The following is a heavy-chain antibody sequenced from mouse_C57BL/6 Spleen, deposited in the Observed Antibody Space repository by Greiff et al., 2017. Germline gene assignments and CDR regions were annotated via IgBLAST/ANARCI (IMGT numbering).Heavy chain of an antibody. Sequence: EVLLVESGGGLVKPGGSLKLSCAASGFTFSSYTMSWVRQTPEKRLEWVATISGGGGNTYYPDSVKGRFTISRDNAKNTLYLHMSSLRSEDTAVYDCAGRNYGTYGPFDYWGQGTTLTVSS. CDR1: GFTFSSYT. D-gene: IGHD2-1*01. CDR3: AGRNYGTYGPFDY. V-gene: IGHV5-9*01. J-gene: IGHJ2*01. CDR2: ISGGGGNT.